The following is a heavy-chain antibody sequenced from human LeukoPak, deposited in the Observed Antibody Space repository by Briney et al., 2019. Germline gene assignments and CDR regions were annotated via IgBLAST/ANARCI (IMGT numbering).Heavy chain of an antibody. CDR1: GGSISSGDYY. J-gene: IGHJ4*02. CDR3: ARSITGTLDFDY. D-gene: IGHD1-20*01. CDR2: IYYSGST. Sequence: SETLSLTCTVSGGSISSGDYYWSWIRQPPGTGLEWIGYIYYSGSTYYNPSLKSRVTISVDTSKNQFSLKLSSVTAADTAVYYCARSITGTLDFDYWGQGTLVTVSS. V-gene: IGHV4-30-4*01.